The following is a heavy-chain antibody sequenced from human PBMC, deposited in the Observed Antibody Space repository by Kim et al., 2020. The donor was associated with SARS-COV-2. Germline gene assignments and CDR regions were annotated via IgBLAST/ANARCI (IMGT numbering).Heavy chain of an antibody. CDR1: GGSISSGGYY. CDR3: ARYGNIHSSWYSTPDAFDI. J-gene: IGHJ3*02. CDR2: IYYSGST. V-gene: IGHV4-31*03. D-gene: IGHD6-13*01. Sequence: SETLSLTCTVSGGSISSGGYYWSWIRQHPGKGLEWIGYIYYSGSTYYNPSLKSRVTISVDTSKNQFSLKLSSVTAADTAVYYCARYGNIHSSWYSTPDAFDIWGQGTMVTVSS.